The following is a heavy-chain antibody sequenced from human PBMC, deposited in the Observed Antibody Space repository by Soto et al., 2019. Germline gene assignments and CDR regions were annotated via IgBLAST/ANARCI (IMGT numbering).Heavy chain of an antibody. J-gene: IGHJ4*02. D-gene: IGHD4-4*01. CDR1: GFTFSSYW. V-gene: IGHV3-74*01. CDR3: ARGLPNYSSFDS. CDR2: VSSDGSST. Sequence: EVQLVESGGGLVQPGESLRLSCAASGFTFSSYWMHWIRQAPGKGLVWVSRVSSDGSSTVYANSVKGRLTISRDNAKNTPYLQMNSLCDEDTAVYYCARGLPNYSSFDSWGQGTLVTVSS.